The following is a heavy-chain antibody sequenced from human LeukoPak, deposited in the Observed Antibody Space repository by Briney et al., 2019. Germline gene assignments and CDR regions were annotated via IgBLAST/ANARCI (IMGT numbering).Heavy chain of an antibody. D-gene: IGHD6-19*01. CDR1: GFTVSSNY. J-gene: IGHJ4*02. Sequence: GGSLRLSCAASGFTVSSNYMSWVRQAPGKGLEWVSVIYSGSSSTYYTGSVKGRFTISRHNSKNTLYLQMNSLRAEDTGVYYCARVGSGWYDFDYWGQGTLVSVPS. V-gene: IGHV3-53*04. CDR2: IYSGSSST. CDR3: ARVGSGWYDFDY.